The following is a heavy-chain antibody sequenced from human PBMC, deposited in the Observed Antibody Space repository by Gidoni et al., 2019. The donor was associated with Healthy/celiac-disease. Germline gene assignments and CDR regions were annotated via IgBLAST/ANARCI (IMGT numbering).Heavy chain of an antibody. CDR2: RWYDGSNK. J-gene: IGHJ4*02. CDR3: ARDEQSGVFDY. Sequence: QVQLVESGGGVVQPGRSLRLSCAASGFTFSSYGMHWVRQAPGKGLEWVAVRWYDGSNKYYADSVKGRFTISRDNSKNTLYLQMNSLRAEDTAVYYCARDEQSGVFDYWGQGTLVTVSS. CDR1: GFTFSSYG. V-gene: IGHV3-33*01. D-gene: IGHD3-10*01.